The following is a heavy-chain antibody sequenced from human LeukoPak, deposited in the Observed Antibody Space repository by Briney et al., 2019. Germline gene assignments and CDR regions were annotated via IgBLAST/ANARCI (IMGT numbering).Heavy chain of an antibody. CDR1: GGSFSGYY. CDR2: INHSGST. J-gene: IGHJ4*02. D-gene: IGHD2-21*02. Sequence: SETLSLTCAVYGGSFSGYYWSWIRQPPGKGLEWIGEINHSGSTNYNPSLKSRVTISVDTSKNQFSLKLSSVTAADTAVYYCARGRKRGGGVTCFDYWGQGTLVTVSS. CDR3: ARGRKRGGGVTCFDY. V-gene: IGHV4-34*01.